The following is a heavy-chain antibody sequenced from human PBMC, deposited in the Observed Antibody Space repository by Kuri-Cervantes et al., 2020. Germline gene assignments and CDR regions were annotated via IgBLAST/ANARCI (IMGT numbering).Heavy chain of an antibody. V-gene: IGHV4-39*07. Sequence: SETLSLTCTVSGGSISSSTYYWAWIRQPPGKGLEWIGSIYYSGSTYYNPSLKSRVTISVDTSKNQFSLKLSSVTAADTAVYYCARSRDYYDSGVVPWFDPWGQGTLVTVSS. CDR3: ARSRDYYDSGVVPWFDP. D-gene: IGHD3-22*01. CDR1: GGSISSSTYY. CDR2: IYYSGST. J-gene: IGHJ5*02.